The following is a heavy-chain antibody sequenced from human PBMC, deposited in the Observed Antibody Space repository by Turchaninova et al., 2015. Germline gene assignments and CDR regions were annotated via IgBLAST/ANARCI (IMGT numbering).Heavy chain of an antibody. CDR2: IYYSGST. Sequence: QVQLQESGPGLVKPSQTLSLTCTVSGGSIRSGDYYWSWFRQPPGKGLEWIGYIYYSGSTYYNPSLKSRVTISVDTSQNQFSLNLSSVTAADTAVYYCARRDGYNRGGVDYWGQGTLVTVSS. J-gene: IGHJ4*02. D-gene: IGHD5-24*01. CDR3: ARRDGYNRGGVDY. CDR1: GGSIRSGDYY. V-gene: IGHV4-30-4*01.